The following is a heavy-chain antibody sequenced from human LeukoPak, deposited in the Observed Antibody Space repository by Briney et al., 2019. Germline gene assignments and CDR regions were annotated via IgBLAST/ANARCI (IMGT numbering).Heavy chain of an antibody. CDR3: ARARSGDYVWGSYRYKFQLDY. Sequence: ASVKVSCKASGYTFTSYAMNWVRQAPGQGLEWMGWINTNTGNPTYAQGFTGRFVFSLDTSVSTAYLQISSLKAEDTAVYYCARARSGDYVWGSYRYKFQLDYWGQGTLVTVSS. J-gene: IGHJ4*02. V-gene: IGHV7-4-1*02. CDR2: INTNTGNP. CDR1: GYTFTSYA. D-gene: IGHD3-16*02.